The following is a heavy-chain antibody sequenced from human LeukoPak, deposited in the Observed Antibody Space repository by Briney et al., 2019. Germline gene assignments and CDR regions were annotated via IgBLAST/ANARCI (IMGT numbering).Heavy chain of an antibody. J-gene: IGHJ5*02. V-gene: IGHV3-30*02. Sequence: GGSLRLSCAASGFTFSSYGMHWVRQAPGKGLEWVAFIRYDGSNKYYADSVKGRFTISRDNSKNTLYLQMNSLRAEDTAVYYCAKSLRDCSSTSCYTPSWFDPWGQGTLVTVSS. CDR2: IRYDGSNK. D-gene: IGHD2-2*02. CDR3: AKSLRDCSSTSCYTPSWFDP. CDR1: GFTFSSYG.